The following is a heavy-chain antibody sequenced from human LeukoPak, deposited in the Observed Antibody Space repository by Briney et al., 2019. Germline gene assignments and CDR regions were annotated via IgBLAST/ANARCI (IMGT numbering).Heavy chain of an antibody. CDR1: GFTFSSYG. Sequence: GGSLRLSCAASGFTFSSYGMHWVRQAPGKGLEWVAVISYDGSNKYYADSVKGRFTISRDNSKNTLYLQMNSLRAEDTAVYYCAKGTAMEVGAFDIWGQGTMVTVSS. CDR3: AKGTAMEVGAFDI. V-gene: IGHV3-30*18. D-gene: IGHD5-18*01. CDR2: ISYDGSNK. J-gene: IGHJ3*02.